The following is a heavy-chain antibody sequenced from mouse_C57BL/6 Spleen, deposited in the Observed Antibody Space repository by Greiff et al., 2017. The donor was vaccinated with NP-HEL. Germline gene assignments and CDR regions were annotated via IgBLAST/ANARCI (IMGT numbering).Heavy chain of an antibody. CDR2: ISYDGSN. J-gene: IGHJ3*01. D-gene: IGHD2-10*01. Sequence: EVKLQESGPGLVKPSQSLSLTCSVTGYSITSGYYWNWIRQFPGNKLEWMGYISYDGSNNYNPSPKNRISITRDTSNNQFFLKLNSVTTEDTATYYCARQSGLLWADWGQGTLVTVSA. V-gene: IGHV3-6*01. CDR1: GYSITSGYY. CDR3: ARQSGLLWAD.